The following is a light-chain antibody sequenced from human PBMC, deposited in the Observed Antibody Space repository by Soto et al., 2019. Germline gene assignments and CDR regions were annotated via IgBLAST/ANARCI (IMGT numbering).Light chain of an antibody. Sequence: DIKLNQSPSALSASIGDRVTITCRASQSISSWLAWYQQKPGKAPKLLIYDASSLESGVPARFSGSGSGTEFTLTISSLQSEDFAVYYCQQYNNWPPWTFGQGTKVDIK. CDR2: DAS. CDR1: QSISSW. V-gene: IGKV1-5*01. CDR3: QQYNNWPPWT. J-gene: IGKJ1*01.